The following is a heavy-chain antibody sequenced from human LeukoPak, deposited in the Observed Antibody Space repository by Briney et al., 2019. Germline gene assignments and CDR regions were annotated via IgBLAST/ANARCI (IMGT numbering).Heavy chain of an antibody. CDR3: SRDLWGFAEVAAILDY. CDR1: EFSVGSNY. CDR2: IYSGGST. J-gene: IGHJ4*02. Sequence: GGSLRLSRAPSEFSVGSNYMTWVRQAPGKGLEWVSLIYSGGSTDYADSVKGRYTISRDNSQKTLYLQMNSLRAEDTAVDYFSRDLWGFAEVAAILDYWGKGTLVTVSS. D-gene: IGHD2-15*01. V-gene: IGHV3-53*01.